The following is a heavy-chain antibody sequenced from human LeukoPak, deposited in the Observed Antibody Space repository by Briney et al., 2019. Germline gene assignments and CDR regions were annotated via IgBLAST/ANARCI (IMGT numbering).Heavy chain of an antibody. CDR2: ISSSGSTI. CDR1: GFTFSDYY. V-gene: IGHV3-11*01. CDR3: ARDSSGYTADY. J-gene: IGHJ4*02. Sequence: GGSLRLSCAASGFTFSDYYMRWIRQAPGNGLEWVSYISSSGSTIYYADSVKGRFTISRDNAKNSLYLQMNSLRAEDTAVYYCARDSSGYTADYWGQRTLVTVSS. D-gene: IGHD3-22*01.